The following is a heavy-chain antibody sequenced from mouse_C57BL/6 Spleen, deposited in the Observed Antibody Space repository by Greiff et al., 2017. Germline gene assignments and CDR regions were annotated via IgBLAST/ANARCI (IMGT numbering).Heavy chain of an antibody. CDR2: ITPINGGT. V-gene: IGHV1-22*01. D-gene: IGHD1-1*01. CDR3: ARALITTSY. Sequence: VQLQQSGPELVKPGASVKMSCKASGYTFTDYNMHWVKQSHGTSLAWIGYITPINGGTSYNQKFKGKATLTVNKSSSTAYMELRSLTSEDSAVYYCARALITTSYWGQGTTLTVSS. J-gene: IGHJ2*01. CDR1: GYTFTDYN.